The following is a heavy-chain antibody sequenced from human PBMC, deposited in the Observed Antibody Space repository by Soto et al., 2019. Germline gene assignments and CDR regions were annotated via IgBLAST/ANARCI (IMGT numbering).Heavy chain of an antibody. J-gene: IGHJ4*02. V-gene: IGHV1-2*02. CDR1: GYTFTAYY. D-gene: IGHD3-10*01. Sequence: QVQLVQSGAEVKKPGASVKVSCEASGYTFTAYYIHWVRQAPGQGLEWMGWINPNSGGTNNAQKFQGRVTMTRDTSISTAYMELSSLRYDDTAVSYCARKTDGSGTHPRAFYFDLWGQGTLVTLSS. CDR3: ARKTDGSGTHPRAFYFDL. CDR2: INPNSGGT.